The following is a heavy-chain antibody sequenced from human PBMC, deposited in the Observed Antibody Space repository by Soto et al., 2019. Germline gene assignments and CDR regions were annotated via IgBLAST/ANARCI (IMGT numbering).Heavy chain of an antibody. Sequence: GGPVKVSCKASGYTFTSYDINWVRQATGQGLEWMGWMNPNSGNTGYAQKFQGRVTMTRNTSISTAYMELSSLRSEDTAVYYCATSTEDDAFDIWGQGTMVAVSS. D-gene: IGHD4-17*01. CDR1: GYTFTSYD. CDR2: MNPNSGNT. V-gene: IGHV1-8*01. J-gene: IGHJ3*02. CDR3: ATSTEDDAFDI.